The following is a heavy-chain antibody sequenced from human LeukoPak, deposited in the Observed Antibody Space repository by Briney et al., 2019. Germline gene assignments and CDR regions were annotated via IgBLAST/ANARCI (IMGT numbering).Heavy chain of an antibody. CDR2: VSTYNGDT. V-gene: IGHV1-18*01. J-gene: IGHJ4*02. CDR3: AREGNGDLSY. D-gene: IGHD2-21*02. CDR1: GYKFTIYG. Sequence: ASVKVSFKASGYKFTIYGISWVRQAPGQGLEWMGWVSTYNGDTNYAQKFQGRVTMTTDISTSTASMELRTLRSDDTAVYYCAREGNGDLSYWGQGTLVTVSS.